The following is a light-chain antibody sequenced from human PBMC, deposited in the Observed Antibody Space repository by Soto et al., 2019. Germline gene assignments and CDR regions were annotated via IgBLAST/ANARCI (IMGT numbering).Light chain of an antibody. Sequence: PSTLSASVGDRVTIPCRASQSISSWLAWYQQKPGTAPKLLIYKASTLQSGVPSRFSGSGSGTEFTLTISSLQPDDSATYYCQQYNDNWTFGQGTKVDIK. J-gene: IGKJ1*01. CDR3: QQYNDNWT. CDR2: KAS. V-gene: IGKV1-5*03. CDR1: QSISSW.